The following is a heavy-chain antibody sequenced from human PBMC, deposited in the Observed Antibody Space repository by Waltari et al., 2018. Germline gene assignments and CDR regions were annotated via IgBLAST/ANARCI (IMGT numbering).Heavy chain of an antibody. CDR2: ISGRGGST. CDR1: GFPFRCYA. J-gene: IGHJ4*02. Sequence: EVQLLESGGGLVQPGGSLSLSCAASGFPFRCYAMSWVRQAPGKGLEWVSAISGRGGSTYYADSVKGRFTISRDNSKNTLYLQMNSLRAEDTAVYYCANLYSSGWYGYWGQGTLVTVSS. D-gene: IGHD6-19*01. V-gene: IGHV3-23*01. CDR3: ANLYSSGWYGY.